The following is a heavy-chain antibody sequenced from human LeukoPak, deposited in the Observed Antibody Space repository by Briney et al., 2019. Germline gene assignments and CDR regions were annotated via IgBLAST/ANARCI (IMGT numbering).Heavy chain of an antibody. V-gene: IGHV4-4*07. J-gene: IGHJ6*03. Sequence: SETLSLTCTVSSGSISSYYWSWIRQSARKGLEWIGRIYTSGSTNYNPSLKSRVTMSVDTSKNQFSLKLSSVTAAVTAVYYCARGPHDCYYYMDVWGKGTTVTVSS. CDR2: IYTSGST. CDR1: SGSISSYY. CDR3: ARGPHDCYYYMDV.